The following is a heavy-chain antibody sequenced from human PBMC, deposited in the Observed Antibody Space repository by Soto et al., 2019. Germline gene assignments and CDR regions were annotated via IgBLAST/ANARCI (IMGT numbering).Heavy chain of an antibody. CDR1: GYTFTRYD. Sequence: QVQLVQSGTEVKKPGASVKVSCQASGYTFTRYDIIWLRQAPGQELEWMGWISAYIGNTNYAQKLQGRVTMTTDTSTGTAYMALRRLRSDHTAVYFCARAPGRVKMTAVTYYFDSKGQRTLVNVSS. CDR3: ARAPGRVKMTAVTYYFDS. D-gene: IGHD4-17*01. CDR2: ISAYIGNT. J-gene: IGHJ4*02. V-gene: IGHV1-18*01.